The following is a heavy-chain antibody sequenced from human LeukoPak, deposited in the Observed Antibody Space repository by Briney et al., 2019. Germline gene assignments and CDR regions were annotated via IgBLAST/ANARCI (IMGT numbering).Heavy chain of an antibody. V-gene: IGHV3-7*01. CDR3: ASHSVGVLPISTFDY. D-gene: IGHD2/OR15-2a*01. CDR1: GFTFSNYW. Sequence: GGSLRLSCAASGFTFSNYWVGWVRQAPGKGLEWVANIKQDGSEIYYVDSVKGRFTISRDNPKNSLFLQMNSLRVEDTAMYFCASHSVGVLPISTFDYWGQGTLVTVSS. CDR2: IKQDGSEI. J-gene: IGHJ4*02.